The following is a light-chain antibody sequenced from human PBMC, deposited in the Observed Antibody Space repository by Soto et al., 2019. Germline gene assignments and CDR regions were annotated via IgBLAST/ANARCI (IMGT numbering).Light chain of an antibody. CDR1: QNIDTS. Sequence: DIQMTQSPSALSASIGDRVTITCRASQNIDTSLAWYQQKPGKAPKSLIFDAPNLESGVSSRLRGSGAGTEFTLHIDNLQPDDSGSYYCQHYKAFSPWTFGQGTKVEIK. V-gene: IGKV1-5*01. CDR3: QHYKAFSPWT. J-gene: IGKJ1*01. CDR2: DAP.